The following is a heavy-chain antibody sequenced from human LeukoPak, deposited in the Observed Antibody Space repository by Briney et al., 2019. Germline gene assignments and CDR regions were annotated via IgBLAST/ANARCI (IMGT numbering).Heavy chain of an antibody. CDR3: ARILGHYDSSGYYYVMDY. Sequence: SGPALVKPTQTLTLTCTFSGFSLSTSGMCVSWIRQPPGKALEWLARIDWDDDKYYSTSLKTRLTISKDTSKNQVVLTMTNMDPVDTATYYCARILGHYDSSGYYYVMDYWGQGTLVTVSS. CDR2: IDWDDDK. D-gene: IGHD3-22*01. V-gene: IGHV2-70*11. CDR1: GFSLSTSGMC. J-gene: IGHJ4*02.